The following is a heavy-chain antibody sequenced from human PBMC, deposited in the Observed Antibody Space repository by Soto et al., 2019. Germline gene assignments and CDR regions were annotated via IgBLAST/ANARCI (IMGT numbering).Heavy chain of an antibody. CDR1: XXXXXXXX. D-gene: IGHD2-21*02. V-gene: IGHV1-46*01. Sequence: QVQLMQSGAEVKKPGASVTISCXXXXXXXXXXXXXXXXXXXRQGLEWMAIINPSGGSTNYAQKFXXRXXXXXXXSXXXVXXXXXXXXXXXXAVYYCAXXLTAADYWGQGTLVTVSS. CDR3: AXXLTAADY. J-gene: IGHJ4*02. CDR2: INPSGGST.